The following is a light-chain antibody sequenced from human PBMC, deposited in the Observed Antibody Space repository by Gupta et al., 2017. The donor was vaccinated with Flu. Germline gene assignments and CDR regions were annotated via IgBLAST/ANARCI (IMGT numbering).Light chain of an antibody. V-gene: IGKV1-39*01. Sequence: PSSLSASVGDRVTITCRASQSISSYVKWYQQKPGKAPKLLIYAASSVQSGVPSRFSGSGSRTDFTLTISRLQPEDFATYYCQQSYSTPRTFGQGTKLDIK. CDR1: QSISSY. CDR3: QQSYSTPRT. J-gene: IGKJ2*01. CDR2: AAS.